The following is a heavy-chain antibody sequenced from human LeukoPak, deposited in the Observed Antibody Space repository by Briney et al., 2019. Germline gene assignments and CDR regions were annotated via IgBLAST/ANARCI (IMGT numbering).Heavy chain of an antibody. D-gene: IGHD3-22*01. CDR2: IRYDGSNK. J-gene: IGHJ4*02. V-gene: IGHV3-30*02. Sequence: GGSLRLSCAASGFTFSSYGMHWVRQAPGKGLEWVAFIRYDGSNKYYADSVKGRFTISRDNSKNTLYLQMNSLRAEDTAVYYCAKETYYYDSSGYYLVRYFDYWGQGTLVTVSS. CDR1: GFTFSSYG. CDR3: AKETYYYDSSGYYLVRYFDY.